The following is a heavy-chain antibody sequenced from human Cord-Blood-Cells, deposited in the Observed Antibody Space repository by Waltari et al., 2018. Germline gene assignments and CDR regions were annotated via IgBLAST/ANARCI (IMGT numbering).Heavy chain of an antibody. CDR1: GGYFRGYY. CDR2: INHSGST. CDR3: AREGPAATTFFDY. Sequence: QVQLQQWGAGLLKPSATLSLTCAVYGGYFRGYYWSWIRQPPGKGLDWIGEINHSGSTNYNPSLKSRVTISVDTSKNQFSLKLSSVTAADTAVYYCAREGPAATTFFDYWGQGTLVTVSS. D-gene: IGHD2-2*01. V-gene: IGHV4-34*01. J-gene: IGHJ4*02.